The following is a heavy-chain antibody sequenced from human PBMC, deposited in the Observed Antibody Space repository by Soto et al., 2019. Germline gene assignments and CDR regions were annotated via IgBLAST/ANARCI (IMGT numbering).Heavy chain of an antibody. CDR3: ARGDHDYGDYRLDY. Sequence: PSETLSLTCAVSGGSISSGGYSWSWIRQPPGKGLEWIGYIYHSGSTYYNPSLKSRVTISVDGSKNQFSLKLSSVTAADTAVYYCARGDHDYGDYRLDYWGQGTLVTVSS. V-gene: IGHV4-30-2*01. J-gene: IGHJ4*02. CDR1: GGSISSGGYS. CDR2: IYHSGST. D-gene: IGHD4-17*01.